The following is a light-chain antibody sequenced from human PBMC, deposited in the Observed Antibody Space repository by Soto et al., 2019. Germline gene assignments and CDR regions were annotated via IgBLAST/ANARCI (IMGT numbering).Light chain of an antibody. V-gene: IGKV3-20*01. CDR2: DAS. J-gene: IGKJ5*01. CDR3: QQYGSSYT. Sequence: EFVLTQSPGTLSLSPGERATLSCRASQTVRNNYLAWYQQKPGQAPRLLIYDASSRATGIPDRFSGGGSGTDFTLTISRLEPEDFAVYYCQQYGSSYTFGQGTRLE. CDR1: QTVRNNY.